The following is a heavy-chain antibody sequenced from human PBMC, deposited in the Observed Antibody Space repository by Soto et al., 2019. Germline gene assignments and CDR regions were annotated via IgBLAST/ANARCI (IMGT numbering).Heavy chain of an antibody. CDR3: TTYRVVPAAMFPDYYYYYYMDV. Sequence: EVQLVESGGGLXXPGGSXXLSCAASGFXXXXXWMSXXXQAPGKGLEWVGRIKSKTDGGTTDYAAPVKGRFTISRDDSKNTLYLQMNSLKTEDTAVYYCTTYRVVPAAMFPDYYYYYYMDVWGKGTTVTVSS. J-gene: IGHJ6*03. D-gene: IGHD2-2*01. V-gene: IGHV3-15*01. CDR2: IKSKTDGGTT. CDR1: GFXXXXXW.